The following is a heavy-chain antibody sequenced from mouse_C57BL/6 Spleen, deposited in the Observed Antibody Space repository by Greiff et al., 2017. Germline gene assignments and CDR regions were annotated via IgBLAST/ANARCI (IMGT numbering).Heavy chain of an antibody. D-gene: IGHD1-1*01. CDR1: GFSLTSYG. CDR3: ASITTPPFAY. J-gene: IGHJ3*01. V-gene: IGHV2-6*01. Sequence: VQVVESGPGLVAPSQSLSITCTVSGFSLTSYGVDWVRQSPGKGLEWLGVIWGVGSTNYNSALKSRLSISKDNSKSQVFLKMNSLQTDDTAMYYCASITTPPFAYWGQGTLVTVSA. CDR2: IWGVGST.